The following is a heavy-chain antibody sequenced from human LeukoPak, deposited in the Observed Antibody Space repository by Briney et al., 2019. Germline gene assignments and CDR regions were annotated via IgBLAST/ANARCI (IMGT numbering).Heavy chain of an antibody. CDR2: INPNSGGT. V-gene: IGHV1-2*02. D-gene: IGHD5-12*01. CDR1: GYTFTGQY. CDR3: ARDLGDSGYDSGDY. Sequence: ASVKVSCKTSGYTFTGQYLHWVRQAPGQGLEWMGWINPNSGGTNYAQKFQGRVTMTRDTSISTAYMELSSLRSDDTAVYYCARDLGDSGYDSGDYWGQGTLVTVSS. J-gene: IGHJ4*02.